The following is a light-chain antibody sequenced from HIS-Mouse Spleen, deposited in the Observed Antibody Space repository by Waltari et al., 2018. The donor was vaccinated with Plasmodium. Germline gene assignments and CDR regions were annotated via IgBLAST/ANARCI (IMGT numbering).Light chain of an antibody. J-gene: IGKJ4*01. CDR1: QSVLYSSNNKNY. CDR3: QQYYSTPLT. V-gene: IGKV4-1*01. CDR2: WAS. Sequence: DIVMTQSPDSLAVSLGERATINCKSSQSVLYSSNNKNYLAWYQPKPGQTPKLLIYWASTRESWVPDRFSGSGSGTDFTLTSSSLQAEDVSVYYCQQYYSTPLTFGGGTKVEIK.